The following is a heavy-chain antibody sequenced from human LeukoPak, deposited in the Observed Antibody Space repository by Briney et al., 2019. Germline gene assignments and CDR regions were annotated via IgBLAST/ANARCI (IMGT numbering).Heavy chain of an antibody. D-gene: IGHD2-2*02. CDR3: ARQRYCSSTSCYRNAEYFQH. CDR1: GGSISSSSYY. V-gene: IGHV4-39*01. Sequence: ETLSLTCTASGGSISSSSYYWGWIRQPPGKGLEWIGSIYYSGSTYYNPSLKSRVTISVDTSKNQFSLKLSSVTAADTAVYYCARQRYCSSTSCYRNAEYFQHWGQGTLVTVSS. CDR2: IYYSGST. J-gene: IGHJ1*01.